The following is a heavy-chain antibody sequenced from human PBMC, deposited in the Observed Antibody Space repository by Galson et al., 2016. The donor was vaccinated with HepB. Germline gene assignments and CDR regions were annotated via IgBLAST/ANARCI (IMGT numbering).Heavy chain of an antibody. Sequence: SLRLSCAASGFTFSNFWMNWVRQAPGEGLEWVANIKQDGSEKYYADSVKGRFTISRDNARNSLFLQMNSLRPDDTAVYYWGRAKWIPARRAAYFEYWGQGILVTVSS. CDR1: GFTFSNFW. D-gene: IGHD5-18*01. CDR2: IKQDGSEK. J-gene: IGHJ4*02. CDR3: GRAKWIPARRAAYFEY. V-gene: IGHV3-7*04.